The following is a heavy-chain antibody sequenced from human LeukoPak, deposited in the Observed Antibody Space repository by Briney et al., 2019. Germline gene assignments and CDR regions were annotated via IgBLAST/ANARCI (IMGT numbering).Heavy chain of an antibody. D-gene: IGHD1-1*01. J-gene: IGHJ4*02. Sequence: PSETLSLTCAVYGGSFSGYYWSWIRQPPGKGLEWIGEINHSGSTNQNPSLKSRVTISVDTSKNQFSLKLSSVTAADTAVYYCARDGKGLTNYFDYWGQGTLVTVSS. CDR2: INHSGST. CDR3: ARDGKGLTNYFDY. CDR1: GGSFSGYY. V-gene: IGHV4-34*01.